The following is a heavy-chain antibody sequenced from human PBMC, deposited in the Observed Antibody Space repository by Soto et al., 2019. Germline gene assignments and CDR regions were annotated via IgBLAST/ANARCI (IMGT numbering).Heavy chain of an antibody. V-gene: IGHV4-34*01. Sequence: QVQLQQWGAGLLKPSETLSLTCAVYGGSFSGYYWSWIRQPPGKGLEWIGEINHSGSTNYNPSLKSRLTISVDTSKNQFSLKLSSVTAADTAVSYCARGMDSSSYGGSFDYWGQGTLVTVSS. CDR1: GGSFSGYY. CDR2: INHSGST. D-gene: IGHD6-6*01. J-gene: IGHJ4*02. CDR3: ARGMDSSSYGGSFDY.